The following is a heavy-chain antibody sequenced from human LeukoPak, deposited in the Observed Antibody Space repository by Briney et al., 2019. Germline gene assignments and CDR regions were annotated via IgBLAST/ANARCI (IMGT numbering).Heavy chain of an antibody. Sequence: GGSLRLSCAASGFTFDEYAMHWVRQAPGKGLEWVSSISWNSGTIGYADSVKGRFTISRDNAQNSLYLQVNSLRAEDTAFYYCAKDRGSGSYYFDCWGQGTLVTVSS. D-gene: IGHD1-26*01. CDR3: AKDRGSGSYYFDC. V-gene: IGHV3-9*01. J-gene: IGHJ4*02. CDR2: ISWNSGTI. CDR1: GFTFDEYA.